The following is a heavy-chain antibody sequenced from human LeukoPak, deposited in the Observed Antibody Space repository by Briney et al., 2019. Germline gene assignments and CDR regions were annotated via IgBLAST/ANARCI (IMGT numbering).Heavy chain of an antibody. CDR1: GYTFTSYG. D-gene: IGHD3-22*01. CDR2: ISAYNGNT. CDR3: ARYSGYYDSSGNDH. J-gene: IGHJ4*02. V-gene: IGHV1-18*01. Sequence: GASVKVSCTASGYTFTSYGISWVRQAPGQGLEWMGWISAYNGNTNYAQKLQGRVTMTTDTSTSTAYMELRSLRSDDTAVYYCARYSGYYDSSGNDHWGQGTLVTVSS.